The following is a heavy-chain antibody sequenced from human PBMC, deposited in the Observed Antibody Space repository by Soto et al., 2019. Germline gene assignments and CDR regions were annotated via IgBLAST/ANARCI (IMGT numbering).Heavy chain of an antibody. D-gene: IGHD2-21*02. V-gene: IGHV4-34*01. CDR3: ARSRLGDSNWFDP. Sequence: SETLSLTCAVYGGSFSGYYWSWIRQPPGKGLEWIGEINHSGSTNYNPSLKSRVTISVDTSKNQFSLKLSSVTAADTTVYYCARSRLGDSNWFDPWCQGTLVTVAS. CDR1: GGSFSGYY. J-gene: IGHJ5*02. CDR2: INHSGST.